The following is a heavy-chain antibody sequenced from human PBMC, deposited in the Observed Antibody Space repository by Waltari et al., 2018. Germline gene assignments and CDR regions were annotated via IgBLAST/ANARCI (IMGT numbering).Heavy chain of an antibody. V-gene: IGHV3-73*01. J-gene: IGHJ5*02. Sequence: EVQLVESGGGLVQPGGSLKLSCVGSDFIFSDSAIHWVRQSSGKGLEGVCRIRTKPNSYATAYGASVKGRFTISRDDSRNTAYLLMSGLKTEDTAVYYCATHDPLDHWGQGTLVTVSS. CDR1: DFIFSDSA. CDR2: IRTKPNSYAT. CDR3: ATHDPLDH.